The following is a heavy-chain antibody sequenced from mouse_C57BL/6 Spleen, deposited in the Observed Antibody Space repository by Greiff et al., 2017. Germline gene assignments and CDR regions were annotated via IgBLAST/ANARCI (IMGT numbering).Heavy chain of an antibody. J-gene: IGHJ4*01. CDR1: GYSITSGYY. CDR3: ARASNWDGAMDY. CDR2: ISYDGSN. Sequence: DVKLQESGPGLVKPSQSLSLTCSVTGYSITSGYYWNWIRQFPGNKLEWMGYISYDGSNNYNPSLKNRISITHDTSKNQFFLKLNSVTTEDTATYYCARASNWDGAMDYWGQGTSVTVSS. D-gene: IGHD4-1*01. V-gene: IGHV3-6*01.